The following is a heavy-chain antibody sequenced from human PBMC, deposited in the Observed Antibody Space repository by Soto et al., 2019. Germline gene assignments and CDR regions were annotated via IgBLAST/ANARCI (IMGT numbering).Heavy chain of an antibody. CDR2: IYRGGST. CDR3: ARARFGGLAAIFADC. D-gene: IGHD5-12*01. Sequence: EVQLVESGGGLVQPGGSRGLSCEASGFPASNNNMTWFRQAPGKGLEWVSVIYRGGSTYYADSVRGRFTISRDNSKNTLYLQMSSLRAEDTAVYYCARARFGGLAAIFADCWGQGTLVTVSS. J-gene: IGHJ4*02. CDR1: GFPASNNN. V-gene: IGHV3-66*01.